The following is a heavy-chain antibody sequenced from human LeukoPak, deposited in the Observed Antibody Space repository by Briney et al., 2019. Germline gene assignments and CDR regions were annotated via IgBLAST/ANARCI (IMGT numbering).Heavy chain of an antibody. CDR3: AKDGYCSGGSCYGRYYYYGMDV. Sequence: PGGSLRLSCAASGFTFSSYAMSWVRQAPGKGLEWVSAISGSGGSTYYADSVKGRFTISRDNSKNTLYLQMNSLRAEDTAVYYCAKDGYCSGGSCYGRYYYYGMDVWGQGTTVTVSS. V-gene: IGHV3-23*01. D-gene: IGHD2-15*01. J-gene: IGHJ6*02. CDR1: GFTFSSYA. CDR2: ISGSGGST.